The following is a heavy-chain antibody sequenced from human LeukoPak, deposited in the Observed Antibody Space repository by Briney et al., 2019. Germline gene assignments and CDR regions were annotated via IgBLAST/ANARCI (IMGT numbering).Heavy chain of an antibody. D-gene: IGHD3-9*01. CDR1: GYTFTGYY. CDR3: ARWDYDILTGPHLNY. CDR2: MNPNRGGT. J-gene: IGHJ4*02. Sequence: GASVKVSCKASGYTFTGYYMHWVRQAPGQGLEWMGWMNPNRGGTNYAQKFQGRVTMTRDTSISTAYMELSRLRSDDTAVYYCARWDYDILTGPHLNYWGQGTLVTVSS. V-gene: IGHV1-2*02.